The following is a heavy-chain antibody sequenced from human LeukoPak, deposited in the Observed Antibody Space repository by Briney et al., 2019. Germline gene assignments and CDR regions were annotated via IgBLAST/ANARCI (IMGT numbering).Heavy chain of an antibody. CDR1: GCTLPELS. CDR3: ATVVGWLGMGGYN. CDR2: FDPEDGET. D-gene: IGHD5-12*01. J-gene: IGHJ4*02. Sequence: GASVKVSCQVSGCTLPELSMHWLRPAPGKGLAWMGGFDPEDGETIYAQKFQGRVTMTEDTSTDTAYMELSSLRSEETAVYYCATVVGWLGMGGYNWGQGTLVTVSS. V-gene: IGHV1-24*01.